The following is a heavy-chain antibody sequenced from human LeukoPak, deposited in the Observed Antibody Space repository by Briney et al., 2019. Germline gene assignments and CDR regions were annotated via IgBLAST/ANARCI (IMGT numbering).Heavy chain of an antibody. CDR1: GHTFRPYS. J-gene: IGHJ4*02. V-gene: IGHV3-48*01. CDR2: IGISSGNT. Sequence: GGSLRLLCAASGHTFRPYSMNWVRQAPGKGLEWISYIGISSGNTKYADSVKGRFTISGDKAKNSLYLQMNSLRVEDTAVYYCARDYKYAFDNWGQGTLGTASS. D-gene: IGHD5-24*01. CDR3: ARDYKYAFDN.